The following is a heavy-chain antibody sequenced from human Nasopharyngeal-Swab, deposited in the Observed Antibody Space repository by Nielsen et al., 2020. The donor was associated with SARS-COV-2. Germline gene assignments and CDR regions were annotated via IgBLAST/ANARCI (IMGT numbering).Heavy chain of an antibody. CDR3: AAEATGTDAFDI. Sequence: SLKISCAASGFTFDDYAMHWVRQAPGKGLEWVSGTSWNSGSIGYADSVKGRFTISRDNSKNTLYLQMNSLRAEDTAVYYCAAEATGTDAFDIWGQGTMVTVSS. J-gene: IGHJ3*02. CDR2: TSWNSGSI. D-gene: IGHD6-13*01. V-gene: IGHV3-9*01. CDR1: GFTFDDYA.